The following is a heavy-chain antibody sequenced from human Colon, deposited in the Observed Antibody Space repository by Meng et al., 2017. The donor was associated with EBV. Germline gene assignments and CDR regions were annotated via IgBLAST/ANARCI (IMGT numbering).Heavy chain of an antibody. CDR2: IPHRGSS. CDR1: GDSITNHNW. V-gene: IGHV4-4*02. Sequence: QLQLQESGSGLGKPSQTLSLTCAVSGDSITNHNWWAWVRQPPGKGLEWIGEIPHRGSSAYNPSLKSRVSMSIDKSKNQFSLKLTSVTAADTAVYHCLRRSGGSVWGQGTLVTVYS. D-gene: IGHD3-10*01. CDR3: LRRSGGSV. J-gene: IGHJ1*01.